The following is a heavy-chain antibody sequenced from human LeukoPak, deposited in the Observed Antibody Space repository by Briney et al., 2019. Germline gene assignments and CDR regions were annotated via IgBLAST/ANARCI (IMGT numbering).Heavy chain of an antibody. CDR1: GFTFSDYY. D-gene: IGHD4-17*01. V-gene: IGHV4-34*01. Sequence: LRLSCAASGFTFSDYYWSWIRQPPGKGLEWIGEINHSGSTNYNPSLKSRVTISVDTSKNQFSLKLSSVTAADTAVYYCARGRHGPAPNDYWGQGTLVTVSS. J-gene: IGHJ4*02. CDR2: INHSGST. CDR3: ARGRHGPAPNDY.